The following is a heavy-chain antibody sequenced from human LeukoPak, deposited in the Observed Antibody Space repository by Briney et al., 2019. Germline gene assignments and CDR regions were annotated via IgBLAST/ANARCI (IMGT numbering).Heavy chain of an antibody. CDR2: ISAYNGET. J-gene: IGHJ4*02. Sequence: ASVKVSCKASGYIFTTYDLTWVRPAPGQGLEWMGWISAYNGETNYAQNLQGRVTMTTDTSTSTAYMELRSLSSDDTAVYYCAREGRGGYGDYYFDSWGQGTLVTVSS. CDR3: AREGRGGYGDYYFDS. V-gene: IGHV1-18*01. CDR1: GYIFTTYD. D-gene: IGHD4-17*01.